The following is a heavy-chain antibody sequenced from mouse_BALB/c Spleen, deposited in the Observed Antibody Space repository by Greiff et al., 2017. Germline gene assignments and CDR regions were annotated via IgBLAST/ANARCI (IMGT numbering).Heavy chain of an antibody. CDR1: GYAFTNYL. V-gene: IGHV1-54*01. CDR2: INPGSGGT. Sequence: QVQLQQSGAELVRPGTSVKVSCKASGYAFTNYLIEWVKQRPGQGLEWIGVINPGSGGTNYNEKFKGKATLTADKSSSTAYMQLSSLTSDDSAVYFCARFYGNYVEAMDYWVKEPQSPSPQ. D-gene: IGHD2-1*01. CDR3: ARFYGNYVEAMDY. J-gene: IGHJ4*01.